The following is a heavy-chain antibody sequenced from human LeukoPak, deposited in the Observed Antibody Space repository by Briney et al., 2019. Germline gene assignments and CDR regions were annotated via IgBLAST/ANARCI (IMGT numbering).Heavy chain of an antibody. D-gene: IGHD3-22*01. Sequence: SETLSLTCTVSGGPISSYYWSWIRQPAGKGLEWIGRIYTSGSTNYNPSLKSRVTMSVDTSKNQFSLKLSSVTAADTAVYYCARGSDRRPYYYDSSGYFDYWGQGTLVTVSS. CDR3: ARGSDRRPYYYDSSGYFDY. CDR2: IYTSGST. J-gene: IGHJ4*02. V-gene: IGHV4-4*07. CDR1: GGPISSYY.